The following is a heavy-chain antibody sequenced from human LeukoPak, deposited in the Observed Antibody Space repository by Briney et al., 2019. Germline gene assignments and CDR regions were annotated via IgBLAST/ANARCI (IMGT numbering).Heavy chain of an antibody. CDR2: ISGGSGNI. CDR1: GFAFSNYA. J-gene: IGHJ4*02. V-gene: IGHV3-23*01. D-gene: IGHD3-10*01. CDR3: AKGSDYYGSVTSKQTD. Sequence: GGSLRLSCSVSGFAFSNYAMHWVRQAPGKGLEWVSLISGGSGNIYYVDSVKGRFTTSRDNSKNTLYVQMTSLRAEDTAIYYCAKGSDYYGSVTSKQTDWGQGTLVTVSS.